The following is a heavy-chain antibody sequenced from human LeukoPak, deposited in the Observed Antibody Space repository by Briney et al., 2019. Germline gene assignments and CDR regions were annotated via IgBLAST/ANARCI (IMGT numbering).Heavy chain of an antibody. CDR2: ISSTSSYI. CDR1: GFTFSSYS. J-gene: IGHJ4*02. V-gene: IGHV3-21*01. Sequence: GGSLRLSCAASGFTFSSYSMNWVRQAPGKGLEWVSSISSTSSYIYYADSVKGRFTISRDNAKNSMYLQMNSLRAEDTAVYYCARASIAVAAGLQYWGQGTLVTVSS. D-gene: IGHD6-19*01. CDR3: ARASIAVAAGLQY.